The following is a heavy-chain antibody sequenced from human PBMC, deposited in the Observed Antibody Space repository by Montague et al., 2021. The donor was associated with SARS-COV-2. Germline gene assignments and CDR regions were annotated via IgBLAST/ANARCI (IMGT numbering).Heavy chain of an antibody. D-gene: IGHD3-10*01. V-gene: IGHV4-39*07. CDR1: GGSISSSSYY. CDR2: IYYSGST. Sequence: SETLSLTCTVSGGSISSSSYYWGWIRQPPGKGLEWIGSIYYSGSTNYNPSLKSRVTISVDTSKNQFSLKLSSVTAADTAVYYCARGRRILLWFGELFPGGDYYGMDVWGQGTTVTVSS. J-gene: IGHJ6*02. CDR3: ARGRRILLWFGELFPGGDYYGMDV.